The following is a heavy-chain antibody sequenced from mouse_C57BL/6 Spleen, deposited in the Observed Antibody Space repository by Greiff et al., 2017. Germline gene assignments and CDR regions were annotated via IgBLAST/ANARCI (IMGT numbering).Heavy chain of an antibody. V-gene: IGHV5-17*01. J-gene: IGHJ4*01. CDR3: ARTPSYAMDY. CDR2: ISSGSSTI. CDR1: GFTFSDYG. Sequence: DVKLVESGGGLVKPGGSLKLSCAASGFTFSDYGMHWVRQAPEKGLEWVAYISSGSSTIYYADTVKGRFTISRDNAKNTLFLQMTSLRSEDTAMYYCARTPSYAMDYWGQGTSVTVSS.